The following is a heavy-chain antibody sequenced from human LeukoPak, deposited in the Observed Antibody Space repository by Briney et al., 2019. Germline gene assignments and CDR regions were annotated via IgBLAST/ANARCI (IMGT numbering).Heavy chain of an antibody. Sequence: GGSLRLSCTASGFTFSSYGMTWVRRAPGKGLEWVSSISSSSSYIYYADSVKGRFTISRDNAKNSLYLQMNSLRAEDTAVYYCARVSSWGRMDVWGQGTTVTVSS. CDR1: GFTFSSYG. V-gene: IGHV3-21*01. CDR3: ARVSSWGRMDV. J-gene: IGHJ6*02. CDR2: ISSSSSYI. D-gene: IGHD6-13*01.